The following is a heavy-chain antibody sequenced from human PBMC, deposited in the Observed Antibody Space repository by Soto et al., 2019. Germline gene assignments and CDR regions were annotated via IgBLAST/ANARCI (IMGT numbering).Heavy chain of an antibody. D-gene: IGHD2-2*01. CDR2: IYTSGST. V-gene: IGHV4-4*07. CDR3: AGACSSNSCYDVFDY. CDR1: GGSISSYY. J-gene: IGHJ4*02. Sequence: PSETLSLTCTVSGGSISSYYWSWIRQPAGKGLEWIGRIYTSGSTNYNPSLKSRVTMSVDTSKNQFSLKLSSVTAADTAVYYCAGACSSNSCYDVFDYWGQGTLVTASS.